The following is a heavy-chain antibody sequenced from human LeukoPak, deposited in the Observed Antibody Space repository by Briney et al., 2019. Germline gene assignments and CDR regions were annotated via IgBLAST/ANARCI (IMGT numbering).Heavy chain of an antibody. V-gene: IGHV6-1*01. CDR3: SLARSEYHYGMDV. CDR1: GDSVSSISVA. J-gene: IGHJ6*02. Sequence: QTLSLTCAISGDSVSSISVAWNWIRQSPSRGLECLGRISYRSKWYYEYAVSVKSRINISPDTSKNQFSLQLTSVTPKDTAVYYCSLARSEYHYGMDVWGQGTTVTVSS. CDR2: ISYRSKWYY.